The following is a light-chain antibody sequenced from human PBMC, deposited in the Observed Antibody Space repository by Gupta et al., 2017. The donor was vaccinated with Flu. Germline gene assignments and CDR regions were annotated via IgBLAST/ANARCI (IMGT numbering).Light chain of an antibody. CDR1: GSNIGRNP. Sequence: QSVLPQPPSASGTPGQRATISCSGSGSNIGRNPVHWYQLLPGTAPKLIIYLDDQRPSVVPDRFSGSRSGTSASLAISGLHSEDEADYYCAAWDVSLSGSWVFGGGTKLTVL. CDR2: LDD. CDR3: AAWDVSLSGSWV. J-gene: IGLJ3*02. V-gene: IGLV1-44*01.